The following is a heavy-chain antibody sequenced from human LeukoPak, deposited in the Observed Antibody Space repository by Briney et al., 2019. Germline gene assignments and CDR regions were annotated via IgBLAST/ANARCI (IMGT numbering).Heavy chain of an antibody. V-gene: IGHV4-61*02. J-gene: IGHJ6*02. CDR3: ASEAIGYYYGMDV. CDR2: IYTSGST. CDR1: GGSISSGSYY. Sequence: SQTLSLTCTASGGSISSGSYYWTWLRQPAGKGLEWIGRIYTSGSTNYNPSLKSRVTISVDTSKNRFSLKLSSVTAADTAVYYCASEAIGYYYGMDVWGQGTTVTVSS. D-gene: IGHD3-22*01.